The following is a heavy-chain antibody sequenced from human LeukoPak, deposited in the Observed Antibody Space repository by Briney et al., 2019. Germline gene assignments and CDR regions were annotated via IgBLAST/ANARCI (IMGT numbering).Heavy chain of an antibody. V-gene: IGHV4-59*08. CDR3: ARQEEYSSSWPFDY. J-gene: IGHJ4*02. D-gene: IGHD6-13*01. CDR2: IYYSGST. CDR1: GGSISSYY. Sequence: SETLSLTCTVSGGSISSYYWSWIRQPPGKGLEWIGYIYYSGSTNYNPSLKSRVTISVDTSKNQFSLKLSSVTAADTAVYYCARQEEYSSSWPFDYWGQGTLVTVSS.